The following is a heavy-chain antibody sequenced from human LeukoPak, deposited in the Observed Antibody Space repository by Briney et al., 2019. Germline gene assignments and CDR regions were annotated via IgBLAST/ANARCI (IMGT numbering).Heavy chain of an antibody. V-gene: IGHV4-59*01. CDR2: IHYSGST. J-gene: IGHJ4*02. CDR3: ARGERHGPDF. Sequence: SETLSLTCTVSGDSNIGYYWSWLRQPPGKGLEWIGYIHYSGSTNYNPSLQSRVTISVDTSRSHFSLKLSSATAADTAVYYCARGERHGPDFWGQGTLVTVSS. CDR1: GDSNIGYY. D-gene: IGHD1-1*01.